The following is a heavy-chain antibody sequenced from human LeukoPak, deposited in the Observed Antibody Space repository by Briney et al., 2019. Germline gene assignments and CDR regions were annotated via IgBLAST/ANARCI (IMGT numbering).Heavy chain of an antibody. J-gene: IGHJ4*02. CDR2: ISGSGDNT. D-gene: IGHD6-19*01. Sequence: GGSLRLSCAASGFTVSSNYMSWVRQAPGKGLEWVSAISGSGDNTYYADSVKGRFTISRDNSKRLLYMQMNSLRVEDTAVYYCANSRGAVAGAPDYWGQGTLVTVSS. CDR3: ANSRGAVAGAPDY. CDR1: GFTVSSNY. V-gene: IGHV3-23*01.